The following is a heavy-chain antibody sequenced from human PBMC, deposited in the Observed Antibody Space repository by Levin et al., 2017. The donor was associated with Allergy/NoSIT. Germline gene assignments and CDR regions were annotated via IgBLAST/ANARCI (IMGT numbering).Heavy chain of an antibody. CDR3: ARGVSYPLDY. Sequence: GESLKISCKASGYTFTSYDINWVRQATGQGLEWMGWMNPNSGNTGYAQKFQGRVTMTRNTSISTAYMELSSLRSEDAAVYYCARGVSYPLDYWGQGTLVTVSS. J-gene: IGHJ4*02. D-gene: IGHD3-16*02. V-gene: IGHV1-8*01. CDR2: MNPNSGNT. CDR1: GYTFTSYD.